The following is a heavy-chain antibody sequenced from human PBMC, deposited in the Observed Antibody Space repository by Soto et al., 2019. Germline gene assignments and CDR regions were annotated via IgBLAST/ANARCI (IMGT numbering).Heavy chain of an antibody. D-gene: IGHD2-15*01. V-gene: IGHV3-23*01. CDR3: AKDVYCSGGSCFSDFDY. CDR2: ISGGGAGT. CDR1: GFTFGNYA. Sequence: EVQLLESGGGLVQPGGSLRLSCAAYGFTFGNYAMSWVRQAPGKGLEWVSSISGGGAGTYYADSVKGRFTISRDNSKNTLYLQMNSLRVEDTALYYCAKDVYCSGGSCFSDFDYWGQGTLVTVSS. J-gene: IGHJ4*02.